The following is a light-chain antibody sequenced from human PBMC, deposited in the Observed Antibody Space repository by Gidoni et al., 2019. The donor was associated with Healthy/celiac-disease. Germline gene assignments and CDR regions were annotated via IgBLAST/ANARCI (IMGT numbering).Light chain of an antibody. V-gene: IGKV3-20*01. Sequence: VLTQSPGTLSLSPGERATLSCSARQSVSTSYLAWYQQKPGQAPRLLIYGASSRATGVPDRFSGSGSGTYFTLTISRLEPEDFAVYYCQQYGSSPQGTFGQGTKVEIK. CDR3: QQYGSSPQGT. J-gene: IGKJ1*01. CDR2: GAS. CDR1: QSVSTSY.